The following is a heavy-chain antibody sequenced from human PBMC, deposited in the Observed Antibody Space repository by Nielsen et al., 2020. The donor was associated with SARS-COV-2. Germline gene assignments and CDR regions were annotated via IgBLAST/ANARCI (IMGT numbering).Heavy chain of an antibody. J-gene: IGHJ4*02. CDR2: TWHDGSQT. CDR3: ARDQQYYDILTGYYKSDYFDY. Sequence: WIRQPPGKGLEWVAVTWHDGSQTKYADSVKGRFTISRDNSKNTLYLQMNSLRAEDTAVYYCARDQQYYDILTGYYKSDYFDYWGQGTLVTVSS. D-gene: IGHD3-9*01. V-gene: IGHV3-33*01.